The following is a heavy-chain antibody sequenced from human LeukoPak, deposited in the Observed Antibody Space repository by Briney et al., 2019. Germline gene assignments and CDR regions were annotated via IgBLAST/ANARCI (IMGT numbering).Heavy chain of an antibody. CDR1: GGSISSGGYY. CDR3: ARHSSSGWYGDKKTAGLDY. V-gene: IGHV4-31*03. D-gene: IGHD6-19*01. J-gene: IGHJ4*02. CDR2: IYYSGST. Sequence: SETLSLTCTVSGGSISSGGYYWSWIRQHPGKGLEWIGYIYYSGSTYYNPSLKSRVTISVDTSKNQFSLKLSSVTAADTAVYYYARHSSSGWYGDKKTAGLDYWGQGTLVTVSP.